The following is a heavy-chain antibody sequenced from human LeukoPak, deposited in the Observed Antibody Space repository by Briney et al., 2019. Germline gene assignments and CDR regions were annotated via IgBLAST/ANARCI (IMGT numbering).Heavy chain of an antibody. CDR1: GGSISSSSYS. CDR3: ATTRKRGDVDTAMVTVPFDY. J-gene: IGHJ4*02. Sequence: PSETLSLTCTVSGGSISSSSYSWGWIRQPPGKGLEWIGSIYYSGSTYYNPSLKSRVTISVDTSKNQFSLKLSSVTAADTAVYYCATTRKRGDVDTAMVTVPFDYWGQGTLVTVSS. D-gene: IGHD5-18*01. CDR2: IYYSGST. V-gene: IGHV4-39*01.